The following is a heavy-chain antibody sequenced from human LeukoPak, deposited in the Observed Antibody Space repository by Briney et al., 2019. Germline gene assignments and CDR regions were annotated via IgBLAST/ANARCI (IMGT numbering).Heavy chain of an antibody. V-gene: IGHV3-7*01. Sequence: GGSLRLSCAASGFSLSACWMSWVRLAPGKGLGWVAIIRQDGSEKSYVDSVKGRFTISRDNAQNSLYLQMNSLRAEDTGVYYCARCSSSSRSDWGQGTLATVSS. CDR1: GFSLSACW. CDR2: IRQDGSEK. CDR3: ARCSSSSRSD. J-gene: IGHJ4*02. D-gene: IGHD6-6*01.